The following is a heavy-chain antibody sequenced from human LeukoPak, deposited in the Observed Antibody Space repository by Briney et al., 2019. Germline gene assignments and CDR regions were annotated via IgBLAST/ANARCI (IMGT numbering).Heavy chain of an antibody. D-gene: IGHD1-14*01. CDR3: ARGRALGT. J-gene: IGHJ5*02. Sequence: SETLSLTGAVYGESFSTYYWSWIRQPPGKGLEWIGEINHSGSTNYNPSLKSRVTISVDTSKNQFSLKLTSVTAADTAVYYCARGRALGTWGQGTLVTVSS. CDR1: GESFSTYY. V-gene: IGHV4-34*01. CDR2: INHSGST.